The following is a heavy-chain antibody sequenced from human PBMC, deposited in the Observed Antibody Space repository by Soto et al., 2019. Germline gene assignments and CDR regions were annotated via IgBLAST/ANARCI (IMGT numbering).Heavy chain of an antibody. V-gene: IGHV3-30*18. Sequence: QVQLAESGGGVVQPGGSLTLTCAASGFTFGTYGMHWVRQAPGKGLEWVAVISNDGGDKYYSDSVMGRFTISRDNSKNTLFLQMNSLRAEDTAVYFCAKEFFDSSGFYPSLDALDIWGQGTVVTVSS. J-gene: IGHJ3*02. CDR1: GFTFGTYG. CDR2: ISNDGGDK. CDR3: AKEFFDSSGFYPSLDALDI. D-gene: IGHD3-22*01.